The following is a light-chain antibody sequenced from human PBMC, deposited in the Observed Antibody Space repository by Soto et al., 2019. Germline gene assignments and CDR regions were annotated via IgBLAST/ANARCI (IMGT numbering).Light chain of an antibody. V-gene: IGKV3-15*01. CDR2: GAS. CDR1: QSVSIY. Sequence: EIVLTQSPATLSLSPGERATLSCRASQSVSIYLAWYQQKPGQAPRLLIYGASTRATGIPARFSGSGSGTEFTLTISSLQSEDFAVYYCQQYNNWPRTFGQGTMVDVK. CDR3: QQYNNWPRT. J-gene: IGKJ1*01.